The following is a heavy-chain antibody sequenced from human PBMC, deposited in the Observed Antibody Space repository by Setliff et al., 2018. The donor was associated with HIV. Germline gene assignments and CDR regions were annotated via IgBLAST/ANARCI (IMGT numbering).Heavy chain of an antibody. CDR1: GGTFNNYA. D-gene: IGHD3-10*01. CDR2: IIPLFGTT. V-gene: IGHV1-69*13. Sequence: GASVKVSCKASGGTFNNYAISWVRQAPGQGLQWVGGIIPLFGTTNYAQKFQGRVTITANESTNIAHMELSSLRSAGTAMYYCATVFYYDSESYSLDYWGQGMLVTVSS. J-gene: IGHJ4*02. CDR3: ATVFYYDSESYSLDY.